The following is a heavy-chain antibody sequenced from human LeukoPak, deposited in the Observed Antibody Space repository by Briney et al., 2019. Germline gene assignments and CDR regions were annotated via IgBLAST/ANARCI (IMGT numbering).Heavy chain of an antibody. CDR3: ARASPGAPQY. J-gene: IGHJ4*02. V-gene: IGHV3-11*01. CDR2: ISNTDDTI. Sequence: GGSLRLSCAASGFTFRDYYMTWIRQAPGKGLEWVAYISNTDDTIYSVDSVKGRFTISRDNAKGLLYLQMNSLRVEDTAVYYCARASPGAPQYWGQGTLVTASS. D-gene: IGHD3-10*01. CDR1: GFTFRDYY.